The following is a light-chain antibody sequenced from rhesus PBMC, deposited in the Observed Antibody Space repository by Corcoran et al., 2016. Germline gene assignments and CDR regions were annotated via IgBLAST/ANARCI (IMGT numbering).Light chain of an antibody. CDR3: QQYNNSPFT. Sequence: DIQMTQSPSSLSASVGDRVTITCRASQGINHYLSWYQQKPGKAPKSLVYYASSLETGVPSRFSGSGSRTDYTITISSLQPEDIETDYCQQYNNSPFTFCPGTKLEIK. CDR2: YAS. CDR1: QGINHY. J-gene: IGKJ3*01. V-gene: IGKV1-66*01.